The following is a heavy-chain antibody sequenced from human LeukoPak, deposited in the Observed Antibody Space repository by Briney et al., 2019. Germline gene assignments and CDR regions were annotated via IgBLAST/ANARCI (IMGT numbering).Heavy chain of an antibody. Sequence: GGSLRLSCAASGFTFNSYWMSWVRQAPGKGLEWVANIKPDGSEKYYVDSVQGRFTISRDNAKNSVYLQMNSLRADDTAVYYCARDWAVGGRVAVVPADWGQGTLVTVSS. J-gene: IGHJ4*02. CDR3: ARDWAVGGRVAVVPAD. D-gene: IGHD2-2*01. CDR1: GFTFNSYW. V-gene: IGHV3-7*01. CDR2: IKPDGSEK.